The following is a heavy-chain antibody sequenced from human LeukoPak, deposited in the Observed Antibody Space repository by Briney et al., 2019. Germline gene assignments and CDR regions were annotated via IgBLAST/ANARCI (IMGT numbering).Heavy chain of an antibody. D-gene: IGHD3/OR15-3a*01. CDR1: GFTFSIYW. CDR2: ISSDGSTT. V-gene: IGHV3-74*01. J-gene: IGHJ4*02. CDR3: ARVFWTGYTTDY. Sequence: GGSLRLSCVGSGFTFSIYWMHWVRQAPGKGLVWVSRISSDGSTTTYADSVKGRFTVSRDNAKNTLYLQMDSLRAEDTAVYYCARVFWTGYTTDYWGQGTLVTVSS.